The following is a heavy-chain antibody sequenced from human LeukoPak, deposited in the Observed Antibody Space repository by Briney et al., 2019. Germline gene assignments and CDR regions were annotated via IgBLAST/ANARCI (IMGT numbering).Heavy chain of an antibody. CDR2: IYFSGST. CDR3: ASYGSGSYYKEDWFDP. CDR1: GGSISSGDYY. D-gene: IGHD3-10*01. Sequence: KPSETLSLTCTVSGGSISSGDYYWSWIRQPPGKGLEWIGYIYFSGSTYYNPSLKSRVTISVDTSKNQFSLKLSSVSAADTAVYYCASYGSGSYYKEDWFDPWGQGTLVTVSS. J-gene: IGHJ5*02. V-gene: IGHV4-30-4*01.